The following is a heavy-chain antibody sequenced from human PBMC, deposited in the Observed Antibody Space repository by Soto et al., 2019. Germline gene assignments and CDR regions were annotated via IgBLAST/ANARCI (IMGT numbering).Heavy chain of an antibody. D-gene: IGHD2-15*01. CDR3: ARRYCSGSACWSHANRFDP. Sequence: QVQLRESGPGLVKPSETLSLTCTVSGASINSYYWSWIRQPPGKGLEWIGYIYYSGSTNYNPSLKSRVTISIDTSKSQYSLRLNSVTAADTAVYYCARRYCSGSACWSHANRFDPWGQGTLVTVSS. CDR1: GASINSYY. CDR2: IYYSGST. V-gene: IGHV4-59*01. J-gene: IGHJ5*02.